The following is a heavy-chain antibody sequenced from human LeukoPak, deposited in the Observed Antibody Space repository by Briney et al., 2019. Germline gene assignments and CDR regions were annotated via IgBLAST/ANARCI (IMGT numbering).Heavy chain of an antibody. CDR1: GFTFSSYW. Sequence: GGSLRLSCAASGFTFSSYWMSWVRQAPGKGLEGVAHIKQDGSEKYYVDSVKGRFTISRDNAKNSLYLQMNSLRAEDTAVYYCARDHSSSWYFLEYYYYMDVWGKGTTVTVSS. D-gene: IGHD6-13*01. CDR3: ARDHSSSWYFLEYYYYMDV. J-gene: IGHJ6*03. V-gene: IGHV3-7*01. CDR2: IKQDGSEK.